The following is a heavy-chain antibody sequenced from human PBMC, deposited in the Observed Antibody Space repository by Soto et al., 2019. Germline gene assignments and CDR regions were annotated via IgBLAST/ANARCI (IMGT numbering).Heavy chain of an antibody. Sequence: SETLSLTCTVSGGSISSSSYYWGWIRRPPGKGLEWIGSIYYSGSTYYNPSLKSRVTISVDTSKNQFSLKLSSVTAADTAVYYCARTIITMVRGVIITCWFDPWGQGTLVTVSS. D-gene: IGHD3-10*01. CDR2: IYYSGST. J-gene: IGHJ5*02. CDR3: ARTIITMVRGVIITCWFDP. CDR1: GGSISSSSYY. V-gene: IGHV4-39*01.